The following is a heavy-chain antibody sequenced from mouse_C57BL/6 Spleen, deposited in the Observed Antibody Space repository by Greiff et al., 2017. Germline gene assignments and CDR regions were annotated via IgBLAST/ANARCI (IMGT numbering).Heavy chain of an antibody. CDR3: ARAYGSSAWFAY. Sequence: EVMLVESGGDLVKPGGSLKLSCAASGFTFSSYGMSWVRQTPDKRLEWVATISSGGSYTYYPDSVKGRFTISRDNAKNTLYLQMSSLKSEDTAMYYCARAYGSSAWFAYWGQGTLVTVSA. D-gene: IGHD1-1*01. CDR2: ISSGGSYT. V-gene: IGHV5-6*01. CDR1: GFTFSSYG. J-gene: IGHJ3*01.